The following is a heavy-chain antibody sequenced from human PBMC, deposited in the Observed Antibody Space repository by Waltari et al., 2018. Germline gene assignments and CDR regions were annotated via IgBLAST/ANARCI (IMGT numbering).Heavy chain of an antibody. CDR3: ARLDRLAANQCDS. V-gene: IGHV2-5*02. J-gene: IGHJ4*02. CDR1: GFSISASGVG. D-gene: IGHD3-9*01. CDR2: IYWDGTQ. Sequence: QITLKESGPTLVKPAQTATLTCSLSGFSISASGVGVGWIRQPPGKALEWLALIYWDGTQHYRQSVRSRLTISKDTSKNHVILEMTKMDPLDTATYFCARLDRLAANQCDSWGQGILVTGSS.